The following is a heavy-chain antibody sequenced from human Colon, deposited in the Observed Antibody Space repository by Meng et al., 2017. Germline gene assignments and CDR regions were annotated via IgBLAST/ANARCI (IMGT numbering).Heavy chain of an antibody. CDR1: GDSITNHNW. Sequence: QVQLRESGPALVKPSETLSLTCAVSGDSITNHNWWAWVRQPPGKGLEWIGSIYYYGTTYYNPSLKSRVTISVDTSKNQFSLKLSSVTAADTAVYYCARQNKEIRGLIRDYWGQGTLVTVSS. CDR2: IYYYGTT. CDR3: ARQNKEIRGLIRDY. J-gene: IGHJ4*02. V-gene: IGHV4-39*01. D-gene: IGHD3-10*01.